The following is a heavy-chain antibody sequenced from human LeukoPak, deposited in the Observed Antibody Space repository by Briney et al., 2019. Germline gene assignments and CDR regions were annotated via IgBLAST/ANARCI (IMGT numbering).Heavy chain of an antibody. CDR1: GGSFSGYY. D-gene: IGHD4-4*01. V-gene: IGHV4-34*01. J-gene: IGHJ4*02. CDR2: INHSGST. CDR3: ARSPSLYSNYIDY. Sequence: SETLSLTCAVYGGSFSGYYWSWIRQPPGKGLEWIGEINHSGSTNYNPSLKSRVTISVDTSKNQFSLKLSSVTATDTAVYYCARSPSLYSNYIDYWGQGTLVTVSS.